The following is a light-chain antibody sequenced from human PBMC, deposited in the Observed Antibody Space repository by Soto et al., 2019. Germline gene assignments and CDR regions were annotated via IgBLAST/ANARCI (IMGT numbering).Light chain of an antibody. CDR1: QSVRSH. J-gene: IGKJ4*01. V-gene: IGKV3-11*01. Sequence: EIVLTQSPATLSLSPGERATLSCRASQSVRSHLVWYQQKPGRAPRLLIYDASNRATGIPARFSGSGSGTDFTLTISSLEPEDFAVYYCQLRANWPITFGGGTKVEIK. CDR3: QLRANWPIT. CDR2: DAS.